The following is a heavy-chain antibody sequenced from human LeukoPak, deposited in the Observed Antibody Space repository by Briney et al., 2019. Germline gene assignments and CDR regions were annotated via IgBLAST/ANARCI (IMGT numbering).Heavy chain of an antibody. CDR3: ARDHRPSHQYSGYDFSYYYMDV. V-gene: IGHV3-48*03. CDR2: ISSIVSTI. J-gene: IGHJ6*03. Sequence: GGSLRLSCAASGFTFSSYEMNWVRQAPGKGLEWVSYISSIVSTIYYADSVKGRFTISRDNAKNSLYLQMNSLRAEDTAVYYCARDHRPSHQYSGYDFSYYYMDVWGKGTTVTVSS. D-gene: IGHD5-12*01. CDR1: GFTFSSYE.